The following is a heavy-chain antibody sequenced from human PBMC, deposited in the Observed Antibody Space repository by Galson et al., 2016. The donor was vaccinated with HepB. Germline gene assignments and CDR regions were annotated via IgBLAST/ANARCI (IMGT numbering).Heavy chain of an antibody. V-gene: IGHV3-33*03. CDR3: GGGRGVIDY. CDR2: IWYDASKE. CDR1: VINFRTYV. Sequence: SLRLSCAASVINFRTYVIHWVRQPPGKGLEWVAVIWYDASKEYYLDSVKGRFSISRDNSEKTVYLQIDSLRVDDTAVYYCGGGRGVIDYWGQGTQVIVSS. J-gene: IGHJ4*02. D-gene: IGHD3-16*02.